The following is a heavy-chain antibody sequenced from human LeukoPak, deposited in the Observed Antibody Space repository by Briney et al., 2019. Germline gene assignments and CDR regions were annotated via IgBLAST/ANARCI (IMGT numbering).Heavy chain of an antibody. CDR1: GFTFGSYW. J-gene: IGHJ4*02. CDR2: IKQDGSEK. V-gene: IGHV3-7*01. Sequence: GGSLRLSCAASGFTFGSYWMSWVRQAPGKGLEWVANIKQDGSEKYYVDSVKGRFTISRDNAKNSLYLQMNSLRAEDTAVYYCARDPPDVVVPAAMVDYWGQGTLVTVSS. CDR3: ARDPPDVVVPAAMVDY. D-gene: IGHD2-2*01.